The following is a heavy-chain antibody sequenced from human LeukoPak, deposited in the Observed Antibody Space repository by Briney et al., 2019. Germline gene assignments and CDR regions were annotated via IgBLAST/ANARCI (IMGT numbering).Heavy chain of an antibody. CDR3: ARGFGRGRYNWFDP. Sequence: PSETLSLTCAVYGGSFSGYYWSWIRQPPGKGLEWIGEINHSGSTNYNPSLKSRVTISVDTSKNQFSLKLSSVTTADTAVHYCARGFGRGRYNWFDPWGQGTLVTVSS. D-gene: IGHD3-16*01. CDR2: INHSGST. CDR1: GGSFSGYY. J-gene: IGHJ5*02. V-gene: IGHV4-34*01.